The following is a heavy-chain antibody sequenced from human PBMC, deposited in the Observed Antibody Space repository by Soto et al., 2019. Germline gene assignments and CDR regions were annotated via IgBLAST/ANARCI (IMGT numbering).Heavy chain of an antibody. V-gene: IGHV1-8*01. D-gene: IGHD6-6*01. CDR1: GYTFTSYD. J-gene: IGHJ6*02. Sequence: ASVKVSCKASGYTFTSYDINWVRQATGQGLEWMGWMNPNSGNTGYAQKFQGRVTMTRNTSISTAYMELSSLRSEDTAVYYCARGEYSGSSYRSYYYYGMDVWGQGTTVTVSS. CDR2: MNPNSGNT. CDR3: ARGEYSGSSYRSYYYYGMDV.